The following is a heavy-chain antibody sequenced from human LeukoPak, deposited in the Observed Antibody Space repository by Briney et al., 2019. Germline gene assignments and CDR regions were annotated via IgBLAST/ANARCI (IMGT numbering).Heavy chain of an antibody. CDR3: ARFDIVVVVAATGALDY. V-gene: IGHV3-30-3*01. CDR1: GFTFSSYA. Sequence: GGSLRLSCAASGFTFSSYAMHWVRQAPGKGLEWVAVISYDGSNKYSADSVKGRFTISRDNSKNTLYLQMNSLRAEDTAVYYCARFDIVVVVAATGALDYWGQGTPVTVSS. D-gene: IGHD2-15*01. J-gene: IGHJ4*02. CDR2: ISYDGSNK.